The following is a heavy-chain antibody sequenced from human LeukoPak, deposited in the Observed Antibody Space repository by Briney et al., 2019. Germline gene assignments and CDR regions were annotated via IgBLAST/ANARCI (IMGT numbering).Heavy chain of an antibody. CDR3: ARDLYDSGGYSSPIDY. CDR2: IYSGGST. J-gene: IGHJ4*02. V-gene: IGHV3-66*01. Sequence: GGSLRLSCAASGLTVSSTYMSWVRQTPGKGLEWVSVIYSGGSTYYADSVKGRFTISRDNAKNSLYLQMNSLRAEDTAVYYCARDLYDSGGYSSPIDYWGQGTLVTVSS. D-gene: IGHD3-22*01. CDR1: GLTVSSTY.